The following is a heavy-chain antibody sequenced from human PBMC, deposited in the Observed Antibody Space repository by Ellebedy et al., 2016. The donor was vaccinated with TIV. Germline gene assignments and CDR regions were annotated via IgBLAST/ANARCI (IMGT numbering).Heavy chain of an antibody. CDR1: GFTFSSYA. CDR3: ANPKADSSSWYAAFDFDY. J-gene: IGHJ4*02. V-gene: IGHV3-23*01. Sequence: GGSLRLXCAASGFTFSSYAMSWVRQAPGKGLEWVSAISGSGGSTYYADSVKGRFTISRDNSKNTLYLQMNSLRAEDTAVYYCANPKADSSSWYAAFDFDYWGQGTLVTVSS. CDR2: ISGSGGST. D-gene: IGHD6-13*01.